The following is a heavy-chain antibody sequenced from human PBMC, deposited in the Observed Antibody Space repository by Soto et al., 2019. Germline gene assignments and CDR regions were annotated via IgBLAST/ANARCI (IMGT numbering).Heavy chain of an antibody. Sequence: QVQLVESGGGVVQTGRSMRLSCAASGFTFSNYGMHWVRQAPGKGLEWVAVISYDGSNKYYADSVKGRFTISRDNSKNTLYLQMNSLRAEDTAVYYCAKDYDFWSGYYNGMDVWGQGTTVTVSS. CDR3: AKDYDFWSGYYNGMDV. V-gene: IGHV3-30*18. CDR2: ISYDGSNK. D-gene: IGHD3-3*01. CDR1: GFTFSNYG. J-gene: IGHJ6*02.